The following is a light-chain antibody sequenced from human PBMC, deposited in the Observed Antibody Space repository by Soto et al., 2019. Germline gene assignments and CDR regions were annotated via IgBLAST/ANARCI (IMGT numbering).Light chain of an antibody. V-gene: IGLV2-8*01. Sequence: QPVLTQPPSASGSPGQSVTISCTGTSSDVGSYNYVSWYQQHPDKAPKLMIYEVNKRASGVPDRFSGSKAGNTASLTVSGPQAEDEADYYCTSYAGYDNPVVFGGGTKLTVL. CDR2: EVN. CDR3: TSYAGYDNPVV. J-gene: IGLJ2*01. CDR1: SSDVGSYNY.